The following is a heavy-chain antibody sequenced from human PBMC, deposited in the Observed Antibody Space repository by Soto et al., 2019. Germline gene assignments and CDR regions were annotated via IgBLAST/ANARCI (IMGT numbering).Heavy chain of an antibody. Sequence: EVQLVESGGGLVQPGGSLRLSCAASGFTFSTYWMSWVRQAPGKGLEWVGNIKEDGSEKYYVDSVKGRFTISRDNAKNPLYPPKDSLRAEDPAVYYCAGTTIRGLGTTVTVSS. CDR3: AGTTI. CDR2: IKEDGSEK. J-gene: IGHJ6*01. V-gene: IGHV3-7*05. CDR1: GFTFSTYW. D-gene: IGHD5-12*01.